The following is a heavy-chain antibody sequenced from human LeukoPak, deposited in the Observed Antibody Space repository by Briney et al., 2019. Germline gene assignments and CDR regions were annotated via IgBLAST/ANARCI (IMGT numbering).Heavy chain of an antibody. J-gene: IGHJ4*02. D-gene: IGHD3-22*01. CDR3: AGTYYYDSSGYYPAFDY. CDR1: GYTFTDYA. Sequence: ASVKVSCKASGYTFTDYAMHWVRQAPGQRPEWMGWISADNGTTEYSQKFQGRVTITRDTSASTAYMDLSSLRSEDTAIYYCAGTYYYDSSGYYPAFDYWGQGTLVTVSS. CDR2: ISADNGTT. V-gene: IGHV1-3*01.